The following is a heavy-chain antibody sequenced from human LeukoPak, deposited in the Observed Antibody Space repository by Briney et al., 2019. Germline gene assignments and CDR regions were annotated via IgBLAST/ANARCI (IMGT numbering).Heavy chain of an antibody. V-gene: IGHV1-24*01. CDR3: ATAPPYCSSTSCSPWY. J-gene: IGHJ4*02. CDR2: FDPEDGET. Sequence: ASVKVSCKVSGYTLTELSMHWVRQAPGKGLEWMGGFDPEDGETIYAQKFQGRVTMTEDTSTDTAYMELSSLRSEDTAVYYCATAPPYCSSTSCSPWYWGRGTLVTVSS. D-gene: IGHD2-2*01. CDR1: GYTLTELS.